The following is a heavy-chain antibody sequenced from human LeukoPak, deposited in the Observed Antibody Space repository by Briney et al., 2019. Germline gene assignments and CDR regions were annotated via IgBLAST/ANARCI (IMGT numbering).Heavy chain of an antibody. J-gene: IGHJ5*02. V-gene: IGHV3-21*01. CDR1: GFTFSSYS. Sequence: PGGSLRLSCAASGFTFSSYSMNWVRQAPGKGLEWVSSISSSSSYIYYADSVKGRFTISRDNAKNSLYLQMNSLRAEDTAVYYCARTVTVVVPAANWFDPWGQGTLDTVSS. D-gene: IGHD2-2*01. CDR2: ISSSSSYI. CDR3: ARTVTVVVPAANWFDP.